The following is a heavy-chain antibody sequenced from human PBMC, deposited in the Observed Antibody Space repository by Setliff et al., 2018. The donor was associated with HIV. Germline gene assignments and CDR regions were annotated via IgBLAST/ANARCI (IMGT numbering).Heavy chain of an antibody. V-gene: IGHV3-23*03. CDR2: ILRGASPI. CDR1: GFSFSAHA. D-gene: IGHD2-15*01. Sequence: GGSLRLSCAASGFSFSAHAMSWVRRAPGKGLEFLAVILRGASPIYYADSVKGRFTISRDNAKNSLYLEMNSLRAEETAVYYCARDLRSSHGSPNYFDYWGRGALVTVSS. CDR3: ARDLRSSHGSPNYFDY. J-gene: IGHJ4*02.